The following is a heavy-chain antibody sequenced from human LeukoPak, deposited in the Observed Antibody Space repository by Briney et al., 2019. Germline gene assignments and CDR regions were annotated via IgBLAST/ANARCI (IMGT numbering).Heavy chain of an antibody. CDR3: ARTEIAVAGTGGDYYYYYGRDV. Sequence: ASVKVSCKASGYTFTSYGISWVRQAPGQGLEWMGCISADNGDTKYAQNLQGRVTMTTDTSTSTAYMELRSLRSDDSAVYYCARTEIAVAGTGGDYYYYYGRDVWGQGTTVTVSS. D-gene: IGHD6-13*01. J-gene: IGHJ6*02. CDR1: GYTFTSYG. V-gene: IGHV1-18*01. CDR2: ISADNGDT.